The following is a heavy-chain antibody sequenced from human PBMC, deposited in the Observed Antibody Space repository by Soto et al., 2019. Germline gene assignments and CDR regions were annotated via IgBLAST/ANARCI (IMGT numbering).Heavy chain of an antibody. CDR3: TTDDPINRY. CDR1: GFTFSNAW. V-gene: IGHV3-15*01. CDR2: IKSKTDGGTT. Sequence: LRLSCSASGFTFSNAWMTWVRQAPGKGLEWVARIKSKTDGGTTDYAAPVKVRFSISRDDSKNTVYLQMNSLKTEDTAVYYCTTDDPINRYWGQGTLVTVSS. J-gene: IGHJ4*02.